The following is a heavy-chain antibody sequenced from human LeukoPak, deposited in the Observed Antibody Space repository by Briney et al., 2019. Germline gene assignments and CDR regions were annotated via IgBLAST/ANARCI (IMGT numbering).Heavy chain of an antibody. Sequence: SETLSLTCAVYGGSFSGYYWSWIRRPPGKGLEWIGEINHGGSTNYNSSLKSRVTISVDTSKNQFSLKLSSVTAADTAVYYCARRPQGGGIDYWGQGTLVTVSS. CDR1: GGSFSGYY. V-gene: IGHV4-34*01. CDR2: INHGGST. J-gene: IGHJ4*02. D-gene: IGHD3-16*01. CDR3: ARRPQGGGIDY.